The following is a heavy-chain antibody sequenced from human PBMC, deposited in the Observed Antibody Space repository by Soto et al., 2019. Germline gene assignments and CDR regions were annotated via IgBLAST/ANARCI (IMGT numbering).Heavy chain of an antibody. CDR3: REYSYGQGVDY. D-gene: IGHD5-18*01. CDR1: GFTFTAYD. Sequence: PXESLRLSCEASGFTFTAYDKNWVRQAPGKGLEWVSVVNGNGGSTYYADSVKGRFSISRDDSKNTAYLQMNSLRAEDTAVYYCREYSYGQGVDYWGQGTLVTVSS. J-gene: IGHJ4*02. V-gene: IGHV3-23*01. CDR2: VNGNGGST.